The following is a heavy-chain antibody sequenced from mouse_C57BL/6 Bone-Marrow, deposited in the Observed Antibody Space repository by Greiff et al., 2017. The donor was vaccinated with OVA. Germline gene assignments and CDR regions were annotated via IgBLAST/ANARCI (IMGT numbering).Heavy chain of an antibody. CDR3: AKTGFDY. CDR2: ISSGSSTI. V-gene: IGHV5-17*01. D-gene: IGHD4-1*01. CDR1: GFTFSDYG. Sequence: EVKLMESGGGLVKPGGSLKLSCAASGFTFSDYGMHWVRQAPEKGLEWVAYISSGSSTIYYADTVKGRFTISRDNAKNTLFLQITSLRSEDTAMYYCAKTGFDYWGQDTTLTVSS. J-gene: IGHJ2*01.